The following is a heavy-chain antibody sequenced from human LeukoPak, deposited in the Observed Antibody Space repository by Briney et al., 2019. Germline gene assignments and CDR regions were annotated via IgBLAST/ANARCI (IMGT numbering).Heavy chain of an antibody. J-gene: IGHJ4*02. CDR2: INSDGSSA. V-gene: IGHV3-74*01. Sequence: PGGSLRLSCAASGFTFSRYAMSWVRQAPGKGLVWVSHINSDGSSATYADSVKGRLTISRDNAKNTVYLQMNSLRAEDTAVYYCARGGVGCFDYWGQGALVTVSS. CDR1: GFTFSRYA. D-gene: IGHD6-19*01. CDR3: ARGGVGCFDY.